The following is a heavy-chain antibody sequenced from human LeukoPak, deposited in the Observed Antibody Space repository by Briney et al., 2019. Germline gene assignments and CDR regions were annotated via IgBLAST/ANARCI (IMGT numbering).Heavy chain of an antibody. CDR1: GYSISSGYY. CDR3: ARLYSGGGFGELRPFFDY. V-gene: IGHV4-38-2*02. Sequence: SETLSLTCTVSGYSISSGYYWGWIRQPPGKGLEWIGSIYYSGSTYYNPSLKSRVTISVDTSKNQFSLKLSSVTAADTAVYYCARLYSGGGFGELRPFFDYWGQGTLVTVSS. J-gene: IGHJ4*02. D-gene: IGHD3-10*01. CDR2: IYYSGST.